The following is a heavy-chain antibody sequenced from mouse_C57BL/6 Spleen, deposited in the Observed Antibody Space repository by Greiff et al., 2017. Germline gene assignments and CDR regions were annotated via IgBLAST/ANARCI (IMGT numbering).Heavy chain of an antibody. CDR3: ARGDYYGSWAWFAY. Sequence: VQLQQSGPELVKPGASVKISCKASGYTFTDYYMNWVKQSHGKSLEWIGDINPNTGGTSYNQKFKGKATLTVEKSSSTAYMGLRSLTSEDSAVYYCARGDYYGSWAWFAYWGQGTLVTVSA. J-gene: IGHJ3*01. V-gene: IGHV1-26*01. CDR2: INPNTGGT. D-gene: IGHD1-1*01. CDR1: GYTFTDYY.